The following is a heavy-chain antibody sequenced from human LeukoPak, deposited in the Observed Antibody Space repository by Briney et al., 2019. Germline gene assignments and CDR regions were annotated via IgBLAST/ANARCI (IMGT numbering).Heavy chain of an antibody. CDR1: GFTFSSYG. CDR3: ARDPPGGYSGYPFDY. CDR2: IWYDGSNK. Sequence: GGSLRLSCAASGFTFSSYGMHWVRQAPGKGLEWVAVIWYDGSNKYYADSVKGRFTISRDNSKNTLYLQMNSLRAEDTAVYYCARDPPGGYSGYPFDYRGQGTLVTVSS. D-gene: IGHD5-12*01. J-gene: IGHJ4*02. V-gene: IGHV3-33*01.